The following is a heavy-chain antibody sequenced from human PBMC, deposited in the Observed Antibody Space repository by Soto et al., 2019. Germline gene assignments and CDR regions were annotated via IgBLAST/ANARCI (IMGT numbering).Heavy chain of an antibody. CDR3: ARWGQNPAAGHNFCY. D-gene: IGHD6-13*01. CDR2: MNPNSGNT. V-gene: IGHV1-8*01. J-gene: IGHJ4*02. CDR1: GYTFTSYD. Sequence: GASVQVSCKTSGYTFTSYDISWVRQATGQGLEWMGWMNPNSGNTGYAEKFQGRVSMTRNTSISTGYMELSSLRSEDSAVYYCARWGQNPAAGHNFCYWGQGTLVTVSS.